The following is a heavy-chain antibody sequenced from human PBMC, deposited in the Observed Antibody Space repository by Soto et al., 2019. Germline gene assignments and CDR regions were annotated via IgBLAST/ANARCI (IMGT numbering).Heavy chain of an antibody. CDR1: GGSFSGYY. J-gene: IGHJ4*02. V-gene: IGHV4-34*01. CDR3: ARGYPKPTYYYDSSCYYYGY. D-gene: IGHD3-22*01. CDR2: INHSGST. Sequence: QVQLQQWGAGLLKPSETLSLTCAVYGGSFSGYYWSWIRQPPGKGLEWIGEINHSGSTNYNPSLKSRVTISVDTSKNRFSLKLSSVTAADTAVYYCARGYPKPTYYYDSSCYYYGYWGQGTLVTVSS.